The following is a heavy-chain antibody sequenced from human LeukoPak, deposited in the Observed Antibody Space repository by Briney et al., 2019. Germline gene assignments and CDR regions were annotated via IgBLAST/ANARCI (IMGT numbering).Heavy chain of an antibody. CDR2: IIPIFGTA. V-gene: IGHV1-69*01. CDR3: ARSITGRDWFDP. D-gene: IGHD1-20*01. CDR1: GGTFSSYA. J-gene: IGHJ5*02. Sequence: ASVKVSCKASGGTFSSYAISWVRQAPGQGLEWMGGIIPIFGTANYAQKFQGRVTITADESTSTAYMELSSLRSEDTAVYYCARSITGRDWFDPWGQGTLATVSS.